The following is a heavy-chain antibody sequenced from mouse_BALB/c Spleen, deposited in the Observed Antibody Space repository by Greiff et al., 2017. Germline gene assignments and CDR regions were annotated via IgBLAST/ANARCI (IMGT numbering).Heavy chain of an antibody. Sequence: QVQLQQSGAELVRPGVSVKISCKGSGYTFTDYAMHWVKQSHAKSLEWIGVISTYYGDASYNQKFKGKATMTVDKSSSTAYMELARLTSEDSAIYYCARSGDMITTIAMDYWGQGTSVTVSS. CDR3: ARSGDMITTIAMDY. V-gene: IGHV1S137*01. CDR2: ISTYYGDA. D-gene: IGHD2-4*01. CDR1: GYTFTDYA. J-gene: IGHJ4*01.